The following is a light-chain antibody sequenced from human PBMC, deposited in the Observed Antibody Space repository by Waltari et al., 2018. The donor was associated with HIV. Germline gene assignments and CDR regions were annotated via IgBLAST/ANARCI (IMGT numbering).Light chain of an antibody. V-gene: IGLV1-40*01. J-gene: IGLJ2*01. CDR1: SSNIGARFD. Sequence: SVLTQPPSVSGAPGQRVTISCTGSSSNIGARFDVHWYQQLPGTAPKLLIYGNNNRPSGVPDRFSDSKSGTSASLAITGLQAEDEADYYCQSYDSSLSGSVFGGGTKLTVL. CDR2: GNN. CDR3: QSYDSSLSGSV.